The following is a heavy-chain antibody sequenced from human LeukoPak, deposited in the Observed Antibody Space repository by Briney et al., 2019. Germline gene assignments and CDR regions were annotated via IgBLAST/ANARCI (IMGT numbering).Heavy chain of an antibody. D-gene: IGHD3-22*01. V-gene: IGHV4-38-2*01. Sequence: PSETLSLTGAVSGYSITNNYWWGWIRQTPGRGLEWIWSLHHSGSTSYNPSLKSRVTISVDTSKHQFSLRLSSVTAADTAVYYCARVGGDDSTGHYSVDYWGQGTLVTVSS. CDR1: GYSITNNYW. CDR2: LHHSGST. CDR3: ARVGGDDSTGHYSVDY. J-gene: IGHJ4*02.